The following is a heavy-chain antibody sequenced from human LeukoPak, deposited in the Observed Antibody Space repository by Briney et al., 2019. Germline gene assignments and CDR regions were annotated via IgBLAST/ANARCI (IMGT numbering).Heavy chain of an antibody. D-gene: IGHD5-18*01. CDR1: GDSVSSNSAA. CDR2: TYYRSKWYN. J-gene: IGHJ4*02. V-gene: IGHV6-1*01. CDR3: AREKWIQLWPRYFDY. Sequence: KPSQTLSLTCAISGDSVSSNSAAWNWIRQSPSRGLECLGRTYYRSKWYNDYAVSVKSRITINPDTSKNQFSLQLNSVTPEDTAVYYCAREKWIQLWPRYFDYWGQGTLVTVSS.